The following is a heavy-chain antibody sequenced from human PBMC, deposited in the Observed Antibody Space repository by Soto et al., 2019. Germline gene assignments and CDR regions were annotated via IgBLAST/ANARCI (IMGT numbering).Heavy chain of an antibody. CDR3: ARDREYSGYDLDY. CDR1: GFTFSNYG. CDR2: IWYDGNNK. Sequence: QVQLVESGGGVVQPGRSLRLSCVASGFTFSNYGIHWVRQAPGKGLEWVAVIWYDGNNKYYADSVKGRFTISRDNSKNTLYLQMNSLRAEDTAAYYCARDREYSGYDLDYWGQGTLVTVSS. D-gene: IGHD5-12*01. J-gene: IGHJ4*02. V-gene: IGHV3-33*01.